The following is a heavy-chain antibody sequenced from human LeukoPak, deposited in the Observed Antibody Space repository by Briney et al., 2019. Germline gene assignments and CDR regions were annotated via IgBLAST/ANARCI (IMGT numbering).Heavy chain of an antibody. V-gene: IGHV3-23*01. CDR1: GFTFSSSA. CDR2: ISGSGSGSST. Sequence: SGGSLRLSCAASGFTFSSSAMSWVRQAPGKGLEWVSTISGSGSGSSTFYADSVKGRFTISRDNSEKAVYLQMNSLRAEDTAVYYCAKRGPASPESGKYYFDYWGQGALVTVSS. CDR3: AKRGPASPESGKYYFDY. J-gene: IGHJ4*02. D-gene: IGHD3-10*01.